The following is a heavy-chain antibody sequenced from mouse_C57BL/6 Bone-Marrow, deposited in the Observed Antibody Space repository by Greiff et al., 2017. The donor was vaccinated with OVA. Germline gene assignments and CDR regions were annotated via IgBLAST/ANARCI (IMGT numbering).Heavy chain of an antibody. CDR3: VRDFDYLFAY. CDR2: IRSKSNNYAT. D-gene: IGHD2-13*01. Sequence: EVQLVESGGGLVQPKGSLKLSCAASGFSFNTYAMNWVRQAPGKGLEWVARIRSKSNNYATYYADSVKDRFTISRDDSESMLYLQMNNLKTEDTAMYYCVRDFDYLFAYWGQGTLVTVSA. V-gene: IGHV10-1*01. CDR1: GFSFNTYA. J-gene: IGHJ3*01.